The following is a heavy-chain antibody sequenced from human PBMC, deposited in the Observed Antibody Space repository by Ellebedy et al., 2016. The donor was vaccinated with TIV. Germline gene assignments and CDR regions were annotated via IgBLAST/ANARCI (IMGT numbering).Heavy chain of an antibody. CDR1: GFTFSTYS. J-gene: IGHJ4*02. CDR3: ARDNLYGDSDY. V-gene: IGHV3-21*01. D-gene: IGHD4-17*01. CDR2: ISSSGSYI. Sequence: GESLKISCAASGFTFSTYSMNWVRQAPGKGLEWVSSISSSGSYIYYSDSVKGRFTISRDNAKNSLFLQMNSLGAEDTAVYYCARDNLYGDSDYWGQGALVTVSS.